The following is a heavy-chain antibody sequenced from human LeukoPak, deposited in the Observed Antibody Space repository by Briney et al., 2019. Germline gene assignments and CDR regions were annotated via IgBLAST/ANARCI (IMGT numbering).Heavy chain of an antibody. D-gene: IGHD6-13*01. CDR2: ISGSGGST. CDR3: AKDLSRIAVAPGYFDY. J-gene: IGHJ4*02. CDR1: GFTFSSYA. Sequence: GGSLRLSCSASGFTFSSYAMSWVRQAPGKGLEWVSAISGSGGSTYYADSVKGRFTISRDNSKNTLYLQVNSLRAEDTAVYYCAKDLSRIAVAPGYFDYWGQGTLVTVSS. V-gene: IGHV3-23*01.